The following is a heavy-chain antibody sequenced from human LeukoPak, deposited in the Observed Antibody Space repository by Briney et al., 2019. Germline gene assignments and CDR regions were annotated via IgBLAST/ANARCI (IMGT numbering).Heavy chain of an antibody. CDR1: GGTFSSYA. J-gene: IGHJ3*02. CDR2: IIPILGTA. D-gene: IGHD3-9*01. Sequence: SVKVSCKASGGTFSSYAISWVRQAPGQGLEWMGGIIPILGTANYAQKFQGRVTITADESTSTAYMELSSLRSEDTAVYYCARSSGVLRYFDCPRGTCDAFDIWGQGTMVTVSS. V-gene: IGHV1-69*13. CDR3: ARSSGVLRYFDCPRGTCDAFDI.